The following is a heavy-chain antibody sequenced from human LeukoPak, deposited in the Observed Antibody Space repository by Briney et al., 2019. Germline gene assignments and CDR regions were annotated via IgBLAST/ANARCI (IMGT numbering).Heavy chain of an antibody. D-gene: IGHD2-15*01. V-gene: IGHV3-21*01. CDR3: AREPSHCSGGSCYFLGPDY. Sequence: PGGSLRLSCAASGFTFSSYSMNWVRQAPGKGLGWVSSISSSSSYIYYADSVKGRFTISRDNAKNSLYLQMNSLRAEDTAVYYCAREPSHCSGGSCYFLGPDYWGQGTLVTVSS. CDR1: GFTFSSYS. CDR2: ISSSSSYI. J-gene: IGHJ4*02.